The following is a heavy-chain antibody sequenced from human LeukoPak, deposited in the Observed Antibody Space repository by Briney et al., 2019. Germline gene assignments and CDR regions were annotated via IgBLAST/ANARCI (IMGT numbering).Heavy chain of an antibody. Sequence: GRSLRLSCTASGLNFAYNAVTSFRQAPGRGLEWLGLIITKAYGGTTQYAPSVKGRITISRDDSKSITYLQISSLKTEDIDVYYCPKEDGGAHNGGAFDVWGRGRMVAVSS. CDR3: PKEDGGAHNGGAFDV. CDR1: GLNFAYNA. D-gene: IGHD4-23*01. CDR2: IITKAYGGTT. V-gene: IGHV3-49*03. J-gene: IGHJ3*01.